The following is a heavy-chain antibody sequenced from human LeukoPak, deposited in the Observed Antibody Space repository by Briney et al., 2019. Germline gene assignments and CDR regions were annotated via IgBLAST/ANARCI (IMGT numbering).Heavy chain of an antibody. Sequence: PGGSLRLSCAASGFVFSDYWMSWVRQAPGKGLEWVANIKRDGSEKYYVDSVKGRFTISRDNAKNSLYLQMNSLRVEDTAVYYCARGQYSSSLYYFEYWGQGTLVTVSS. CDR2: IKRDGSEK. J-gene: IGHJ4*02. D-gene: IGHD6-13*01. CDR1: GFVFSDYW. CDR3: ARGQYSSSLYYFEY. V-gene: IGHV3-7*05.